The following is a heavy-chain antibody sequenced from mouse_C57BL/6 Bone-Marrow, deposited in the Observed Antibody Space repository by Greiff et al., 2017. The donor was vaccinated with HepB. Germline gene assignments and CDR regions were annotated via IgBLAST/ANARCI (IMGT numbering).Heavy chain of an antibody. J-gene: IGHJ1*03. D-gene: IGHD2-4*01. V-gene: IGHV3-6*01. CDR1: GYSITSGYY. Sequence: DVQLQESGPGLVKPSQSLSLTCSVTGYSITSGYYWNWIRQFPGNKLEWMGYISYDGSNNYNPSLKNRISITRDTSKNQFFLKLNSVTTEDTATYYCARSGDYDGYFDVWGTGTTVTVSS. CDR3: ARSGDYDGYFDV. CDR2: ISYDGSN.